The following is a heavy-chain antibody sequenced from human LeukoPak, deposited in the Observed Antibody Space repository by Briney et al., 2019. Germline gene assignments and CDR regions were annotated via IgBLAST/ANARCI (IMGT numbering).Heavy chain of an antibody. V-gene: IGHV1-2*02. Sequence: ASVKVSCKASGYTFTGYYMHWVRQAPGQGLEWLGWINPNSGGTNYPQKFQGRVTMTRDTSISTAYMELSRLRSDDTAVYYRARDWITGSFDAFDIWRQGTMVTVSS. CDR1: GYTFTGYY. D-gene: IGHD2-2*03. CDR3: ARDWITGSFDAFDI. J-gene: IGHJ3*02. CDR2: INPNSGGT.